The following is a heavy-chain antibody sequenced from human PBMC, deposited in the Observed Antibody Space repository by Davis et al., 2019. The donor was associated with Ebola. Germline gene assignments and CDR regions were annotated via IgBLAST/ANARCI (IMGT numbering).Heavy chain of an antibody. Sequence: PGGSLRLSCAASGFTFSSYSMNWVRQAPGKGLEWVSSISSSSSYIYYADSVKGRFTISRDNSKNTLYLQMNSLRAEDTAVYYCARAPLPITMVRGVISYFDYWGQGTLVTVSS. J-gene: IGHJ4*02. CDR2: ISSSSSYI. D-gene: IGHD3-10*01. CDR3: ARAPLPITMVRGVISYFDY. CDR1: GFTFSSYS. V-gene: IGHV3-21*01.